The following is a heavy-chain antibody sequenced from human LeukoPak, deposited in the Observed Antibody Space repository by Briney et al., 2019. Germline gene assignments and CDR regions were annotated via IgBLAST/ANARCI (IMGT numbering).Heavy chain of an antibody. CDR2: IYYSGST. Sequence: SETLSLTCTVSGGSISSYYWSWIRQPPGKGLEWIGYIYYSGSTNYNPSLKSRVTISVDTSKNQFSLKLSSVTAADTAVYYCAREPGSGWSSGWFDPWGQGTLVTVSS. J-gene: IGHJ5*02. CDR3: AREPGSGWSSGWFDP. D-gene: IGHD3-10*01. CDR1: GGSISSYY. V-gene: IGHV4-59*01.